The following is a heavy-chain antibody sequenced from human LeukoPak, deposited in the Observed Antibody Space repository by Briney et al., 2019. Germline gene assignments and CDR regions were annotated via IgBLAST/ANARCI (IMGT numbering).Heavy chain of an antibody. CDR2: FDPEDGET. D-gene: IGHD2-15*01. Sequence: GASVKVSCKVSGYTLTELSMHWVRQAPGKGLEWMGGFDPEDGETIYAQKFQGRVTMTEDTSIDTAYMELSSLRSEDTAVYYCATACGGSCYYNWFDPWGQGTLVTVSS. CDR1: GYTLTELS. CDR3: ATACGGSCYYNWFDP. V-gene: IGHV1-24*01. J-gene: IGHJ5*02.